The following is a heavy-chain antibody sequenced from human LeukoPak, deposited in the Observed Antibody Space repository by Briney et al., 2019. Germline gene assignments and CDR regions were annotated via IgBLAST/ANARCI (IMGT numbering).Heavy chain of an antibody. Sequence: GGSLRLSCAASGFTFSSYSMNWVRQAPGKGLEWVSSISSSSSYIYYADSVKGRFTISRDNAKNSLYLQMNSLRAEDTAVYYCARSKMATITADYWGQGTLVTVS. D-gene: IGHD5-24*01. CDR3: ARSKMATITADY. J-gene: IGHJ4*02. CDR2: ISSSSSYI. CDR1: GFTFSSYS. V-gene: IGHV3-21*01.